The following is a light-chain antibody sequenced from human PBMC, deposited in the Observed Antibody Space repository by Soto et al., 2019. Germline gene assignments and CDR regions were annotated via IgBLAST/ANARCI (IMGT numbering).Light chain of an antibody. V-gene: IGLV1-47*01. CDR2: RNN. CDR1: SSNVGSNY. J-gene: IGLJ3*02. Sequence: QSVLTQPPSASGSPGQRVTISCSGTSSNVGSNYVYWYQQLPGTAPKLLIYRNNQRPSAVPDRFSGSKSGTSASLAISGLRSEDEADYYCAAWDDSLSGHWVFGGGTKLTVL. CDR3: AAWDDSLSGHWV.